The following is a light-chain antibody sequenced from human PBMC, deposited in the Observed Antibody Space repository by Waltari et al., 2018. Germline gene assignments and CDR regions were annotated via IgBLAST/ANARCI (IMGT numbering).Light chain of an antibody. CDR2: GAS. Sequence: EIVMTQSPVTLTVPPGERATLSCRASLSVNTDLAWYQQKPGQAPRLLIYGASSRATGIPARFSGSGSGTEFTLTISSLQSEDFAVYYCQQYNAWPPSLTFGGGTKVEIK. CDR1: LSVNTD. V-gene: IGKV3-15*01. J-gene: IGKJ4*01. CDR3: QQYNAWPPSLT.